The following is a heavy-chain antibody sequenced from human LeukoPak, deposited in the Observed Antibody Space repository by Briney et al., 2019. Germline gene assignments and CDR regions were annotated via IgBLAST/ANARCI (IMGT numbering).Heavy chain of an antibody. CDR2: FYYSGKT. CDR3: ARSYCGSDCSSGGGIVDY. CDR1: GGSISSTSYY. V-gene: IGHV4-39*06. Sequence: PSETLSLTCTVSGGSISSTSYYWGWIRQPPEKGLEWIGSFYYSGKTYYNPSLKSRVTISVDTSKNQFALKLSSVTAADTAVCYCARSYCGSDCSSGGGIVDYWGQGTLVTVSS. J-gene: IGHJ4*02. D-gene: IGHD2-21*02.